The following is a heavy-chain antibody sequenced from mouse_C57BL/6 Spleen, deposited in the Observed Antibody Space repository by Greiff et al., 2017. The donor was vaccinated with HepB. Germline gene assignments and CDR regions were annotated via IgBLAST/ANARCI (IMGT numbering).Heavy chain of an antibody. Sequence: EVQLQESGGGLVKPGGSLKLSCAASGFTFSSYAMSWVRQTPEKRLEWVATISDGGSYTYYPDNVKGRFTISRDNAKNNLYLQMSHLKSEDTAMYYCARDRGYYYGSSYYLDYWGQGTTLTVSS. CDR2: ISDGGSYT. CDR1: GFTFSSYA. CDR3: ARDRGYYYGSSYYLDY. J-gene: IGHJ2*01. D-gene: IGHD1-1*01. V-gene: IGHV5-4*01.